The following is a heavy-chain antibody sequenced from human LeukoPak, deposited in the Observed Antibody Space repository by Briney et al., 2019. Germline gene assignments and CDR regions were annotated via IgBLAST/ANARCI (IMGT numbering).Heavy chain of an antibody. D-gene: IGHD4-17*01. J-gene: IGHJ6*02. V-gene: IGHV3-21*01. CDR1: GFTFSSYS. Sequence: GGSLRLSCAASGFTFSSYSMNWVRQAPGKRLEWVSSISSSSSYIYYADSVKGRFTISRDNAKNSLYLQMNSLRAEDTAVYYCARALYGDYVGYYYGMDVWGQGTTVTVSS. CDR3: ARALYGDYVGYYYGMDV. CDR2: ISSSSSYI.